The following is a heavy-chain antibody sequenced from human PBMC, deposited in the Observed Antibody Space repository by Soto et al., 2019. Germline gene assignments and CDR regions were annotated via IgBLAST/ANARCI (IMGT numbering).Heavy chain of an antibody. CDR1: GGTFSSYA. V-gene: IGHV1-69*13. D-gene: IGHD3-10*01. Sequence: GASVKVSCKASGGTFSSYAISWVRQAPGQGLEWMGGIIPIFGTANYAQKFQGRVTITADESTSTAYMELSSLRSEDTAVYYCARVSPLMVRGVIIDFNYYYGMDVWGQGTTVTAP. J-gene: IGHJ6*02. CDR2: IIPIFGTA. CDR3: ARVSPLMVRGVIIDFNYYYGMDV.